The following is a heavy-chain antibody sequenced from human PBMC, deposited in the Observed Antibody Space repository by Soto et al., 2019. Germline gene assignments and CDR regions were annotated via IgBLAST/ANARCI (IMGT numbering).Heavy chain of an antibody. J-gene: IGHJ4*02. CDR2: TYHSGGT. CDR3: ARDSLSGYYFDY. Sequence: QLQLQESGSGLVKPSQTLSLTCVVSGDSISSGGYSWNWIRQPPGKGLEWIGHTYHSGGTLYNPSLDSRVTISVDKSKNQFSLRLTSVTAADTAVYHCARDSLSGYYFDYWGQGTLVTVSS. D-gene: IGHD3-22*01. V-gene: IGHV4-30-2*01. CDR1: GDSISSGGYS.